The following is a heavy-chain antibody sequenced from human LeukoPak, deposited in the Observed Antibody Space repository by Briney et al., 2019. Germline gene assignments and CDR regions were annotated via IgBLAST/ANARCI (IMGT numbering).Heavy chain of an antibody. J-gene: IGHJ4*02. CDR1: GFTFTDYF. D-gene: IGHD2-21*02. Sequence: GGSLRLSCAASGFTFTDYFMGWIRQAPGKGLDWVSHISRLGDTIGYADSVKGRFTISRDNAKNSLFLQMNFLRAEDTAVYFCARVRRGGDSRYFDYWGQGALVTVSS. CDR3: ARVRRGGDSRYFDY. CDR2: ISRLGDTI. V-gene: IGHV3-11*01.